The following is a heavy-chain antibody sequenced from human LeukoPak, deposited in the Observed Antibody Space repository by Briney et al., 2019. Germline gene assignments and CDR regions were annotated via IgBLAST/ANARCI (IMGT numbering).Heavy chain of an antibody. J-gene: IGHJ6*02. D-gene: IGHD3-3*01. CDR1: GFTFSSYS. CDR2: ISSSSSTI. Sequence: GGSLRLSCAASGFTFSSYSMNWVRQAPGKGLEWVSYISSSSSTIYYADSVKGRFTISRDNAKNSLYLQMNSLRAEDTAVYYCASPLDYDFWSGYYNGYYYGMGVWGQGTTATVSS. CDR3: ASPLDYDFWSGYYNGYYYGMGV. V-gene: IGHV3-48*01.